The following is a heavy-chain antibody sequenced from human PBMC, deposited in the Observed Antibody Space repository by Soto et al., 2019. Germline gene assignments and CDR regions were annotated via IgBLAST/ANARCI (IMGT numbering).Heavy chain of an antibody. D-gene: IGHD2-2*02. CDR1: GYTFTSYA. J-gene: IGHJ4*02. Sequence: QVQLVQSGAEVKKPRASVKVSCKASGYTFTSYAMHWVRQAPGQRLEWMGWINAGNGNTKYSQKFQGRVTITRDTSASTAYMELSSLRSEDTAVYYCARSRSYCSSTSCYIFDYWGQGTLVTVSS. CDR3: ARSRSYCSSTSCYIFDY. CDR2: INAGNGNT. V-gene: IGHV1-3*01.